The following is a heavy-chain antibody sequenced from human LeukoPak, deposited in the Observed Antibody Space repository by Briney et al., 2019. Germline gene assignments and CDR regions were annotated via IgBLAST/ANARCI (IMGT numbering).Heavy chain of an antibody. V-gene: IGHV4-39*07. CDR3: ARDGPLSGSYESNWFDP. CDR2: IYYSGST. J-gene: IGHJ5*02. CDR1: GGSISSSSYY. Sequence: PSETLSLTCTVSGGSISSSSYYWGWIRQPPGKGLEWIGSIYYSGSTYYNPSLKSRVTISVDTSKNQFSLKLSSVTAADTAVYYCARDGPLSGSYESNWFDPRGQGTLVTVSS. D-gene: IGHD1-26*01.